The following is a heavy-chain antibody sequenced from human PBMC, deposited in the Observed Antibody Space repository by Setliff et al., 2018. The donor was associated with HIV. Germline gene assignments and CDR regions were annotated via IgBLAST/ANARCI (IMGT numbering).Heavy chain of an antibody. CDR3: SNWNTTVDADS. J-gene: IGHJ4*02. V-gene: IGHV4-38-2*02. Sequence: SETLSLTCTVSSYSVTSGYYWAWIRQPPGKGLEWIGSITPSGDTNYIPSLKSRVTMSLDTSKNQFSLNLNSVTAADTAVYYCSNWNTTVDADSWGQGTLVTVSS. CDR1: SYSVTSGYY. D-gene: IGHD1-1*01. CDR2: ITPSGDT.